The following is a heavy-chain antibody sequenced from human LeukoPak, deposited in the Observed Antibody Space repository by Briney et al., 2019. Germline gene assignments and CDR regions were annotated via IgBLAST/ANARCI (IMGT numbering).Heavy chain of an antibody. CDR1: GYTFTGYY. CDR2: INPNSGCT. Sequence: GASVKVSCKASGYTFTGYYMHWVRQAPGQGLEWMGWINPNSGCTNYAQKFQGRVTMTRDTSISTAYMELSRLRSDDTAVYYCARDYADSSGWDFDYWGQGTLVTVSS. D-gene: IGHD6-19*01. CDR3: ARDYADSSGWDFDY. V-gene: IGHV1-2*02. J-gene: IGHJ4*02.